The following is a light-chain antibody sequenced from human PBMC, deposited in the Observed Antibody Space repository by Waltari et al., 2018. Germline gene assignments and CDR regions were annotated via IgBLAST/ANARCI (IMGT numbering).Light chain of an antibody. CDR3: SSFVGANNLAWV. V-gene: IGLV2-14*03. CDR2: DVN. J-gene: IGLJ3*02. Sequence: HSALTQPASVSGSPGQTVTISCTGTTSDSGTYNHVAWYQHHPDKVPKLIIYDVNNRPSGISDRFSASKSGDTASLTISGLRAEDEADYYCSSFVGANNLAWVFGGGTKVTV. CDR1: TSDSGTYNH.